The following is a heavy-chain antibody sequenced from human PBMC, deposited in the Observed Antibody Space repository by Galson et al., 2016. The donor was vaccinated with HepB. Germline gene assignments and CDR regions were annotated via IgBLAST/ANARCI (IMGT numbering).Heavy chain of an antibody. D-gene: IGHD6-6*01. J-gene: IGHJ4*02. CDR3: AKDRWTGQLLPHGFDY. V-gene: IGHV3-23*01. CDR2: INNSGGRT. CDR1: EFTFTSYA. Sequence: SLRLSCAASEFTFTSYAMSWVRQAPGKGLEWVSSINNSGGRTHYADSVKGRFTNSRDNSKNTLFLQMNSLRAEDTALYYCAKDRWTGQLLPHGFDYWGQGTLVTVSS.